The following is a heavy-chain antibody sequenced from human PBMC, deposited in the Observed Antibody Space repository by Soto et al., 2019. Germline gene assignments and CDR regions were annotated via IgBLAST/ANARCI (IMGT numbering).Heavy chain of an antibody. Sequence: GGSLRLSCSVSGFIFSSYAMHWVRQAPGKGLEYVASISSEGASTYYADSVKGRFIISRDNSKNTLYLQMSSLRAEDTAVSYCVKDRYVEYWGQGSLVSVSS. CDR2: ISSEGAST. J-gene: IGHJ4*02. CDR1: GFIFSSYA. CDR3: VKDRYVEY. V-gene: IGHV3-64D*06.